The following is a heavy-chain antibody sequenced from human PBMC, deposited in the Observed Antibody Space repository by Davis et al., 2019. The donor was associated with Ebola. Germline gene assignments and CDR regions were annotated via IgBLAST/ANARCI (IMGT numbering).Heavy chain of an antibody. CDR1: GFTFSNHA. V-gene: IGHV3-30*04. CDR3: ARAVHNEDLDY. D-gene: IGHD3-3*01. CDR2: ISHSSRER. Sequence: PGGSLRLSCVASGFTFSNHAMHWVRQAPGKGLEWVAVISHSSRERFYADSVKGRFTISRDNSENTLYLQMNSLTTDDTAVYYCARAVHNEDLDYWGQGTPVTVSS. J-gene: IGHJ4*01.